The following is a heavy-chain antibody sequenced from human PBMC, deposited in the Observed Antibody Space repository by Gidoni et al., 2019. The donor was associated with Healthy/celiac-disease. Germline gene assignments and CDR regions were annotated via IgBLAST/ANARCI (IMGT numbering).Heavy chain of an antibody. CDR2: IKQDGSEK. J-gene: IGHJ4*02. V-gene: IGHV3-7*03. CDR3: ERVDGYKYFDY. Sequence: EVQLVESGGGLVQPGGFPRLSCAASGFTFSSYWMRWVRQAPGKGLEWVANIKQDGSEKYYVDSVKGRFTISRDNAKNSLYLQMNSLRAEDTAVYYCERVDGYKYFDYWGQGTLVTVSS. D-gene: IGHD5-12*01. CDR1: GFTFSSYW.